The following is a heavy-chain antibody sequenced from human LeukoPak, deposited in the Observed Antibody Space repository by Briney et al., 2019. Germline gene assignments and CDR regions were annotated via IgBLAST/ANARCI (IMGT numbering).Heavy chain of an antibody. Sequence: GSLRLPCAASGFTFSSYEMNWVRQAPGKGLEWVSYISSSRSTIYYADSVKGRFTISRDNAKNSLYLQMNSLRAEDTALYYCAKGGMGCSGGSCYRDYYYMDVWGKGTTVTISS. CDR1: GFTFSSYE. CDR3: AKGGMGCSGGSCYRDYYYMDV. J-gene: IGHJ6*03. CDR2: ISSSRSTI. D-gene: IGHD2-15*01. V-gene: IGHV3-48*03.